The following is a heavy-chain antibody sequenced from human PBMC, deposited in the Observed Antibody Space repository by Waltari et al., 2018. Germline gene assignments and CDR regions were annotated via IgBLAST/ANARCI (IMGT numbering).Heavy chain of an antibody. CDR2: IATEGGNT. CDR3: AKDAGYSYDC. D-gene: IGHD5-18*01. Sequence: EVQLVQSGGGLVMPGGPLRLSCSASGFTLKHYACVWVRQAPGKGLEYVSVIATEGGNTYYSDSVKGRFSISRDDSKNTLYLQMTSLRDEDTAVYYCAKDAGYSYDCWGQGTLVIVSS. CDR1: GFTLKHYA. V-gene: IGHV3-64D*06. J-gene: IGHJ4*02.